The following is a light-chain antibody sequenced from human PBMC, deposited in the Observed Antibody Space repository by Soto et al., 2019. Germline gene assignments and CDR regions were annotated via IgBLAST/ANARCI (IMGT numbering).Light chain of an antibody. V-gene: IGKV1-39*01. J-gene: IGKJ2*01. CDR1: RRISTS. Sequence: DIQLTQSPSSLSASVGDRVSITCRASRRISTSLNWYQQKPGKAPNLLIHGASTSQSGVPSRFSGTGSGTDLTLNISILQPEDFATYFCHQSYSLPQTFGQGTKLEIK. CDR3: HQSYSLPQT. CDR2: GAS.